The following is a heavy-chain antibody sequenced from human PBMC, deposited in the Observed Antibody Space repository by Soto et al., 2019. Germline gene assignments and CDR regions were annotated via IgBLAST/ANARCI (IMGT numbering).Heavy chain of an antibody. CDR2: ISYDGSNK. J-gene: IGHJ4*02. Sequence: GGSLRLSCAASGFTFSSYGMHWVRQAPGKGLEWVAVISYDGSNKYYADSVKGRFTISRDNSKNTLYLQMNSLRAEDTAVYYCAKDVHSGSYSIDYWGQGTLVTVSS. CDR3: AKDVHSGSYSIDY. CDR1: GFTFSSYG. D-gene: IGHD1-26*01. V-gene: IGHV3-30*18.